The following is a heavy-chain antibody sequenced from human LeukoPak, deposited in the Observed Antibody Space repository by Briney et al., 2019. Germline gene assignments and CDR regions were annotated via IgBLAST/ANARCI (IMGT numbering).Heavy chain of an antibody. CDR2: ISYDGSNK. CDR3: ARGYYDSSHDIEKDAFDI. D-gene: IGHD3-22*01. V-gene: IGHV3-30*01. Sequence: GRSLRLSCAASGFTISSYAMHWVRQAPGKGLEWVAVISYDGSNKYYADSVKGRFTISRDNSKNTLYLQMNSLRAEDTAVYYCARGYYDSSHDIEKDAFDIWGQGTMVTVSS. CDR1: GFTISSYA. J-gene: IGHJ3*02.